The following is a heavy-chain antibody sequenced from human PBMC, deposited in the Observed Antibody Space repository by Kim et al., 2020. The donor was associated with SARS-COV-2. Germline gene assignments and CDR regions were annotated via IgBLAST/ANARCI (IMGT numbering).Heavy chain of an antibody. CDR2: SGST. D-gene: IGHD3-10*02. J-gene: IGHJ6*02. V-gene: IGHV4-59*01. CDR3: ARVFRGMDG. Sequence: SGSTNYNPSLKSRVTISVDTSKNQFSLKLNSMTAADTGVYYCARVFRGMDGWGQGTTVIVSS.